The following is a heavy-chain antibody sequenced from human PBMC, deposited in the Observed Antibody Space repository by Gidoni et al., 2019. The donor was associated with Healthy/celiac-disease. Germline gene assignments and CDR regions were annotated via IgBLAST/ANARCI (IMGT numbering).Heavy chain of an antibody. J-gene: IGHJ4*02. CDR3: ARMQWLPQVGSGVITHTFDY. Sequence: SDTGSLTCTVSGGSISSSSYYWGWIRQPPGKGLEWIGSIYYSGSTYYNPSLKSRVTISVDTSKNQFSLKLSSVTAADTAVYYCARMQWLPQVGSGVITHTFDYWGQGTLVTVSS. D-gene: IGHD3-10*01. CDR2: IYYSGST. V-gene: IGHV4-39*01. CDR1: GGSISSSSYY.